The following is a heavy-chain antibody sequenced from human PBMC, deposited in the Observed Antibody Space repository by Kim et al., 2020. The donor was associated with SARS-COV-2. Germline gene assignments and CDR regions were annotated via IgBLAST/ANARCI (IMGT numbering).Heavy chain of an antibody. CDR1: GFTFSNYS. J-gene: IGHJ4*02. CDR2: LSSSGTYI. V-gene: IGHV3-21*01. D-gene: IGHD5-12*01. CDR3: ARGRYSGYDWPDYFDY. Sequence: GGSLRLSCAASGFTFSNYSMNWVRQAPGKGLEWVSLLSSSGTYIYYADSLKGRFTISRDNAKNSLYLQMNSLRVEDTAVYFCARGRYSGYDWPDYFDYWGQGILVTVSS.